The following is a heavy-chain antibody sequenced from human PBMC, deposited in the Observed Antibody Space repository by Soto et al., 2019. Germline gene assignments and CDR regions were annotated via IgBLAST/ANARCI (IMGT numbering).Heavy chain of an antibody. CDR3: ARPRSAYDFPDAFDI. V-gene: IGHV3-33*01. J-gene: IGHJ3*02. CDR1: GFTFSSYG. Sequence: QVQLVESGGGVVQPGRSLRLSCAASGFTFSSYGMHWVRQAPGKGLEWVAAIWYDGSNEYYTDSVKGRFTISRDNSNNTLYLQMTSLRAEDTAVFYCARPRSAYDFPDAFDILGQGTMVTVSS. CDR2: IWYDGSNE. D-gene: IGHD5-12*01.